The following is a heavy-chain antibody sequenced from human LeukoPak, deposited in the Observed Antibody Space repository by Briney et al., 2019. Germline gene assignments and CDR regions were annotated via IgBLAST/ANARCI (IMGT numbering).Heavy chain of an antibody. J-gene: IGHJ6*02. D-gene: IGHD4-17*01. Sequence: PSETLSLTCAVYGGSFSGYYWSWIRQPPGKGLEWIGEINHSGSTNYNPSLKSRVTISVDTSKNQFSLKLSSVTAADTAVYYCARGLYDYGDYGRDGMDVWGQGTTVTVSS. CDR1: GGSFSGYY. CDR3: ARGLYDYGDYGRDGMDV. V-gene: IGHV4-34*01. CDR2: INHSGST.